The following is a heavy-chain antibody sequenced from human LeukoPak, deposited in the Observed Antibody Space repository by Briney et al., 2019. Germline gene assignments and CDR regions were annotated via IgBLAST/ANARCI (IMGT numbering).Heavy chain of an antibody. Sequence: GGSLRLSCAASGFTFSSYAMHWVRQAPGKGLEWVAVISYDGSNKYYADSVKGRFTISRDNSKNTLYLQMNSLRAEDTAVYYCARDVSSWYYYNYYGMDVWGQGTTVTVSS. CDR1: GFTFSSYA. D-gene: IGHD6-13*01. CDR2: ISYDGSNK. CDR3: ARDVSSWYYYNYYGMDV. J-gene: IGHJ6*02. V-gene: IGHV3-30*04.